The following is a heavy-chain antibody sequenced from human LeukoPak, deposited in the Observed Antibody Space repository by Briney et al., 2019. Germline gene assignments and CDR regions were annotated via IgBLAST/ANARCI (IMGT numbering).Heavy chain of an antibody. V-gene: IGHV3-9*01. Sequence: PGGSLRLSCAVSGFTFDDYAMHWVRQAPGKGLDWVSSISWSSGTIGYADSVKGRFTISRDNAKNSLYLQMNSLRTEDTALYYCAKDSYDGGYCSSTSCSHLDYWGQGTPVTVSS. CDR1: GFTFDDYA. CDR3: AKDSYDGGYCSSTSCSHLDY. D-gene: IGHD2-2*01. J-gene: IGHJ4*02. CDR2: ISWSSGTI.